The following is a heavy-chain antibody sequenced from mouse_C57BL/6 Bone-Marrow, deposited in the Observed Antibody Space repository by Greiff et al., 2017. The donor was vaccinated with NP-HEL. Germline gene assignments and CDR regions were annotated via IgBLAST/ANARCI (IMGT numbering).Heavy chain of an antibody. CDR3: APRQLRLRYFDY. D-gene: IGHD3-2*02. Sequence: VQLKESGPVLVKPGASVKMSCKASGYTFTDYYMNWVKQSHGKSLEWIGVINPYNGGTSYNQKFKGKATLTVDKSSSTAYMELNSLTSEDSAVYYCAPRQLRLRYFDYWGQGTTLTVSS. CDR1: GYTFTDYY. V-gene: IGHV1-19*01. J-gene: IGHJ2*01. CDR2: INPYNGGT.